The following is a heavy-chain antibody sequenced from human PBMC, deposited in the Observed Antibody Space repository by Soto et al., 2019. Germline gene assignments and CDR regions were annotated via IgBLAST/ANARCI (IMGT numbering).Heavy chain of an antibody. CDR2: IKQDGSEK. Sequence: GGSLRLSCAASGFTFSSYWMSWVRQAPGKGLEWVANIKQDGSEKYYVDSVKGRFTISRDNAKNSLYLQMNSLRAEDTAVYYCARLKISGWSHYYYYYYMDVWGKGTTVTVSS. CDR1: GFTFSSYW. CDR3: ARLKISGWSHYYYYYYMDV. J-gene: IGHJ6*03. V-gene: IGHV3-7*01. D-gene: IGHD6-19*01.